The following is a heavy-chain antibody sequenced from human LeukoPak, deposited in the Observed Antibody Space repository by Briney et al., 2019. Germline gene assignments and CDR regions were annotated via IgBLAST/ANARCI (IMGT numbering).Heavy chain of an antibody. J-gene: IGHJ4*02. V-gene: IGHV3-30*04. Sequence: GRSLRLSCAASGFTFSSYVMHWVRQAPGKGLEWVAIISYDGSNEYYADSVKGRFTISRDNSKNTLYLQMNSLRAADTAVYYCGRGHWGLDYWGQGALVTVSS. D-gene: IGHD7-27*01. CDR1: GFTFSSYV. CDR2: ISYDGSNE. CDR3: GRGHWGLDY.